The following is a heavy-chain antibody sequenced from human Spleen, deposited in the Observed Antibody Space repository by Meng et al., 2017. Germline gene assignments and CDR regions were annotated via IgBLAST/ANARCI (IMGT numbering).Heavy chain of an antibody. J-gene: IGHJ4*02. CDR3: ANDAGCIPGTMFGY. D-gene: IGHD2-21*01. CDR1: GFTFRSYW. Sequence: ESLKISCAASGFTFRSYWMSWVRQAPGKGLEWVANIKQDGSEKYFVDSVKGRFTISRDNSKDTFYLQMNSLRAEDTAEYYCANDAGCIPGTMFGYWGQGTLVTVSS. CDR2: IKQDGSEK. V-gene: IGHV3-7*03.